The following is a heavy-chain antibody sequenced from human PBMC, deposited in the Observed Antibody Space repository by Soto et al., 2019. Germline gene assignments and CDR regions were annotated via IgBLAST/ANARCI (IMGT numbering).Heavy chain of an antibody. CDR3: ARDNSRDGYNRPYYYGMDV. V-gene: IGHV3-53*01. CDR2: IYSGGST. CDR1: GFTVSSNY. Sequence: EVQLVESGGGLIQPGGSLSLSCAASGFTVSSNYMSWVRQAPGKGLEWVSVIYSGGSTYYEDSVKGRFTISRDNSKNTLYLQMNGRSAEDTAVYYCARDNSRDGYNRPYYYGMDVWGKGTTVTV. J-gene: IGHJ6*04. D-gene: IGHD5-12*01.